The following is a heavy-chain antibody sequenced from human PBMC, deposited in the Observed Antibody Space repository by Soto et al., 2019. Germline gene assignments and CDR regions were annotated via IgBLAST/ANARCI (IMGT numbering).Heavy chain of an antibody. D-gene: IGHD6-19*01. Sequence: QVQLVQSGAEVKKPGSSVKVSCKPSGGTFSSYAISWVRQAPGQGLEWMGGIIPIFGTANYAQKFQGRVTITADESTSTAYMELISLRSEDTAVYYCASTQSGWYLNYGWFDPWGQGTLVTVSS. J-gene: IGHJ5*02. V-gene: IGHV1-69*01. CDR3: ASTQSGWYLNYGWFDP. CDR1: GGTFSSYA. CDR2: IIPIFGTA.